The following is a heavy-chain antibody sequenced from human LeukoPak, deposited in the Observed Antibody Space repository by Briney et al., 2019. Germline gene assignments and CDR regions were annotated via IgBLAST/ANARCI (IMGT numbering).Heavy chain of an antibody. Sequence: ASVKVSCKASGGTFSTYTISWVRQPPGQGLEWMGGVRQAPGQGLEWMGGIIPILGTANYAQKFQGRVTITADKSTSTAYMELSSLRSEDTAVYYCARVPFRGFGELLYYYFDYWGQGTLVTVSS. V-gene: IGHV1-69*08. D-gene: IGHD3-10*01. CDR3: ARVPFRGFGELLYYYFDY. J-gene: IGHJ4*02. CDR2: IIPILGTA. CDR1: GGTFSTYT.